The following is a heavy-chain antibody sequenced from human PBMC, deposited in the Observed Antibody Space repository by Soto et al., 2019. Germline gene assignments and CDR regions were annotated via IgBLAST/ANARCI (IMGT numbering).Heavy chain of an antibody. CDR2: ISSSRTTI. D-gene: IGHD1-1*01. V-gene: IGHV3-48*02. CDR3: ARETHWNYVDY. J-gene: IGHJ4*02. CDR1: GFTFSSYS. Sequence: EVQLVESGGGLVQPGGSLRLSCAASGFTFSSYSMTWVRQAPGKGLEWLSYISSSRTTIYYADSVKGRFTISRDNAKNSLYLHMNSVRDEDTAVYYCARETHWNYVDYWGQGILVIVSS.